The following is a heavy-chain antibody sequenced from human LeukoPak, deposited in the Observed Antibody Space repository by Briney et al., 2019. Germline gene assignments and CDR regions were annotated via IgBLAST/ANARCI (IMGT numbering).Heavy chain of an antibody. CDR1: GGSISSSSYY. D-gene: IGHD3-10*01. CDR3: ASSYYPSRGYYMDV. V-gene: IGHV4-39*07. CDR2: IYYGSVFYSVST. Sequence: SETLSLTCTVSGGSISSSSYYWGWIRQPPGKGLEWIGSIYYGSVFYSVSTYYNPSLKSRVTMSGDTSKNQFSLKLSSVTAADTAVYYCASSYYPSRGYYMDVWGKGTTVTISS. J-gene: IGHJ6*03.